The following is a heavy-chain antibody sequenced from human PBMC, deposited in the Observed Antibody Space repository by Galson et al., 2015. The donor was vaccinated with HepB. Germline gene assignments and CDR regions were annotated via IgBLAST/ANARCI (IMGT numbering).Heavy chain of an antibody. J-gene: IGHJ6*03. D-gene: IGHD2-15*01. Sequence: SLRLSCAASGFTFSSYGMHWVRQAPGKGLEWVAVIWYDGSNKYYADSVKGRFTISRDNSKNTLYLQMNSLRAEDTAVYYCARGEYCSGGSCQFYYYYYMDVWGKGTTVTVSS. CDR3: ARGEYCSGGSCQFYYYYYMDV. V-gene: IGHV3-33*01. CDR2: IWYDGSNK. CDR1: GFTFSSYG.